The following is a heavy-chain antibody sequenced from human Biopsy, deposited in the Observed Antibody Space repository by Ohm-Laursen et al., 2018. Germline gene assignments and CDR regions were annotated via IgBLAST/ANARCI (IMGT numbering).Heavy chain of an antibody. CDR3: VREPKTGTAEAWYFDL. J-gene: IGHJ2*01. CDR2: IFYSANT. D-gene: IGHD3-9*01. V-gene: IGHV4-31*03. CDR1: GASVKTSGYF. Sequence: SQTLSLTCSVSGASVKTSGYFWAWIRHHPGKGLEWIGNIFYSANTYYNPSLTSRLAISFDTSNNRISLQLRSVSVADTAVYYCVREPKTGTAEAWYFDLWGRGSPVTVPS.